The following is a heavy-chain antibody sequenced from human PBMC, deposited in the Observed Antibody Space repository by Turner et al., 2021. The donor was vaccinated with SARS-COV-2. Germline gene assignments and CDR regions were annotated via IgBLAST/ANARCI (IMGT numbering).Heavy chain of an antibody. CDR1: VAPIGNYY. CDR3: ARGRGGGGSSNNWFDP. V-gene: IGHV4-59*01. D-gene: IGHD2-15*01. Sequence: QVQRQGSGPGLVRPSETLSLPCPVPVAPIGNYYWSWIRQPPGKGLEWIGYIYYSGSTNYNPSLKSRVSISVDTSKNQFSLKLTSVTAADTAVYYCARGRGGGGSSNNWFDPWGQGTLVIVSS. J-gene: IGHJ5*02. CDR2: IYYSGST.